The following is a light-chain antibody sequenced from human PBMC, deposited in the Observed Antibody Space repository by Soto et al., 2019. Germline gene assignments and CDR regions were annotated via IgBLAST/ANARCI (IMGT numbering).Light chain of an antibody. V-gene: IGLV2-14*01. J-gene: IGLJ2*01. CDR2: EVS. Sequence: QSALTQPASVSWSPGQSITISFTGTSSDDGGYNYVSWYQQHPGKAPKLMIYEVSNRPSGVSNRFSGSKSGNTASLTISGLPAEDEADYCCRSYTISRALVVFVEGTKATVL. CDR3: RSYTISRALVV. CDR1: SSDDGGYNY.